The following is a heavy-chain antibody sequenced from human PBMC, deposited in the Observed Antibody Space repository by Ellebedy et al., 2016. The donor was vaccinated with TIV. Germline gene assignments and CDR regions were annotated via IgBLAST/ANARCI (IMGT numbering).Heavy chain of an antibody. V-gene: IGHV1-2*04. CDR3: ARGAYSVSYLSASNFDY. D-gene: IGHD1-26*01. Sequence: AASVKVSCKASGYTFTGYYMHWVRQAPGQGLEWMGWINPNSGGTNYAQKFQGWVTMTRDTSISTAYMELSRLRSDDTAVYYCARGAYSVSYLSASNFDYWGQGILVTVSS. CDR1: GYTFTGYY. CDR2: INPNSGGT. J-gene: IGHJ4*02.